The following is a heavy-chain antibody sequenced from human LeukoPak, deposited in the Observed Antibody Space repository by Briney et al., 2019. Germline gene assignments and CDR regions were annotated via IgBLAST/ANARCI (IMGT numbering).Heavy chain of an antibody. J-gene: IGHJ4*02. V-gene: IGHV3-43*02. CDR1: GFTFDDYA. D-gene: IGHD6-6*01. CDR2: ISGDGDYT. Sequence: GGSLRLSCAASGFTFDDYAMHWVRQVPGKGLEWVSLISGDGDYTYYADSVKGRFTISRDNSRYSLCLQMNSLRTEDTALYYCAKDMYSSSSSHFDYWGQGTLVTVSS. CDR3: AKDMYSSSSSHFDY.